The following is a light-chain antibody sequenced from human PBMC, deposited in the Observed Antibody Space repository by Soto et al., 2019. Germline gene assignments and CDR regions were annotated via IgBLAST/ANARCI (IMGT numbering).Light chain of an antibody. CDR3: QQHNKYPWT. CDR2: EAS. J-gene: IGKJ1*01. CDR1: QSISSW. V-gene: IGKV1-5*03. Sequence: DIQMTQSPSTLSASVGDRVTITCRASQSISSWLAWYQHKPGKAPKLLIYEASRIESRVPSRFSGGAYGAAFTLTMSSLHSDDFAAFYCQQHNKYPWTFGQRAKVEIK.